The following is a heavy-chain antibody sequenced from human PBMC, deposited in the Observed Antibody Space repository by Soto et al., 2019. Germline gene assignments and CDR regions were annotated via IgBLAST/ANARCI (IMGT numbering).Heavy chain of an antibody. CDR1: GGSISSGGYY. J-gene: IGHJ6*03. V-gene: IGHV4-61*08. CDR3: ARDPPSGYYYYMDV. D-gene: IGHD6-25*01. Sequence: SETLSLTCTVAGGSISSGGYYWSWIRQHPGKGLEWIGYIYYSGSTNYNPSLKSRVTISVDTSKNQFSLKLSSVTAADTAVYYCARDPPSGYYYYMDVWGKGTTVTVSS. CDR2: IYYSGST.